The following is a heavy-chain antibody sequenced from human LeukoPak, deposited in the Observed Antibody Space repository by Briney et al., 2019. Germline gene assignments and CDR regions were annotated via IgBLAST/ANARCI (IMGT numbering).Heavy chain of an antibody. CDR3: ASLNYYDSSGYYYYDAFDI. V-gene: IGHV3-21*01. D-gene: IGHD3-22*01. J-gene: IGHJ3*02. CDR1: GFTFSSYS. Sequence: GGSLRLSCAASGFTFSSYSMNWVRQAPGKGLEWVSSISSSSSYIYYADLVKGRFTISRDNAKNSLYLQMNSPRAEDTAVYYCASLNYYDSSGYYYYDAFDIWGQGTMVTVSS. CDR2: ISSSSSYI.